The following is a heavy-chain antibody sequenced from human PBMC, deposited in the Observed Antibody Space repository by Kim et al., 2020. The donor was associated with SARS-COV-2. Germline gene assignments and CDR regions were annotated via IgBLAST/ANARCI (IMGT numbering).Heavy chain of an antibody. CDR3: ARWGGYSYGFSDMDV. V-gene: IGHV3-21*01. CDR2: ISTSSSYI. J-gene: IGHJ6*03. D-gene: IGHD5-18*01. Sequence: GGSLRLSCAASGFTFTSYNMNWVRQAPGKGLEWVSSISTSSSYIYYADSVKGRFTISRDNAKNSLYPQMNSLRAEDTAVYYCARWGGYSYGFSDMDVWGKGTTVTVSS. CDR1: GFTFTSYN.